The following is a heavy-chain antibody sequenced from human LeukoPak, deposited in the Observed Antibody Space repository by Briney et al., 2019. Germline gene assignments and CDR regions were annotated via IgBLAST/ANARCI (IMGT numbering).Heavy chain of an antibody. CDR3: ARYRSSGYYRVFDY. CDR2: IYYSGST. CDR1: GGSISSYY. J-gene: IGHJ4*02. D-gene: IGHD3-22*01. Sequence: SETLSPTCTVSGGSISSYYWSWIRQPPGKGLEWIGYIYYSGSTNYNPSLKSRVTISVDTSKNQFSLKLSSVTAADTAVYYCARYRSSGYYRVFDYWGQGTLVTVSS. V-gene: IGHV4-59*01.